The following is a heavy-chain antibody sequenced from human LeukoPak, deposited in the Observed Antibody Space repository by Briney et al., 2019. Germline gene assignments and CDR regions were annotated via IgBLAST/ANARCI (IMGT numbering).Heavy chain of an antibody. CDR2: IYDSGST. J-gene: IGHJ4*02. Sequence: SETLSVTCTVSGGSISGYYWSWIRQPPGKGLEWIGYIYDSGSTNYNPSLKSRVTISVDTSKNQFSLKLRSVSAADTAVYYCARTSSTIFGVGYFDYWGQGTLVTVSS. CDR3: ARTSSTIFGVGYFDY. CDR1: GGSISGYY. V-gene: IGHV4-59*08. D-gene: IGHD3-3*01.